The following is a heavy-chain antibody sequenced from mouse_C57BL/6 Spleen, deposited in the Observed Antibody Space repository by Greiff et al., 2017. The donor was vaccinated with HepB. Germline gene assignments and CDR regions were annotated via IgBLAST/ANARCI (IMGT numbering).Heavy chain of an antibody. Sequence: VQLVESGAELARPGASVKLSCKASGYTFTSYGISWVKQRTGQGLEWIGEIYPRSGNTYYNEKFKGKATLTADKSSSTAYRELRSLTSEDSAVYFCARAGRGRGYFDYWGQGTTLTVSS. CDR3: ARAGRGRGYFDY. CDR1: GYTFTSYG. D-gene: IGHD3-3*01. J-gene: IGHJ2*01. CDR2: IYPRSGNT. V-gene: IGHV1-81*01.